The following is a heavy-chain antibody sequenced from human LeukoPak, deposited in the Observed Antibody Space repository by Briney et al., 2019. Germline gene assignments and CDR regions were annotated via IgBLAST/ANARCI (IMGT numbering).Heavy chain of an antibody. CDR2: IYYSGST. D-gene: IGHD1-26*01. V-gene: IGHV4-38-2*01. Sequence: GSLRLSCAASGFTFSSYAMSWIRQPPGKGLEWIGSIYYSGSTYYNPSLKSRVTISVDTSKNQFSLKLSSVTAADTAIYYCARQLVGATGGDSFDIWGQGTMVTVSS. CDR3: ARQLVGATGGDSFDI. CDR1: GFTFSSYA. J-gene: IGHJ3*02.